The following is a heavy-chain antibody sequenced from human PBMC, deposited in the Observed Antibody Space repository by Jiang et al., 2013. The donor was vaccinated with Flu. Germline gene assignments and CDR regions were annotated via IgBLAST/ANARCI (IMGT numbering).Heavy chain of an antibody. CDR3: ARGLYCSSTSCYFSDY. D-gene: IGHD2-2*01. CDR2: ISSSSSYI. J-gene: IGHJ4*02. V-gene: IGHV3-21*01. CDR1: GLTFSSYS. Sequence: VQLVESGGGLVKPGGSLRLSCAASGLTFSSYSMNWVRQAPGKGLEWVSSISSSSSYIYYADSVKGRFTISRDNAKNSLYLQMNSLRAEDTAVYYCARGLYCSSTSCYFSDYWGQGTLVTVSS.